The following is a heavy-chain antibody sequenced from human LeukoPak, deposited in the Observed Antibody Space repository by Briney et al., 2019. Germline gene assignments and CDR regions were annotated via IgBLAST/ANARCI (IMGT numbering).Heavy chain of an antibody. CDR3: AKDPATRDGHGAWFDP. D-gene: IGHD5-24*01. J-gene: IGHJ5*02. CDR1: GFTFDDYA. V-gene: IGHV3-43*02. CDR2: ISGDCGST. Sequence: GGSLRLSCAASGFTFDDYAIHWVRQAPGKGLEWVSLISGDCGSTYYADSVKGRFTISRDNSKNSLYLQMNSLRTEDTALYYCAKDPATRDGHGAWFDPWGQGTLVTVSS.